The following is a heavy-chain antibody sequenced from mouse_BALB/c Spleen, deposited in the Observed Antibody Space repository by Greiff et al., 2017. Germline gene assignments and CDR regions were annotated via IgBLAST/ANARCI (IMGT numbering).Heavy chain of an antibody. CDR2: ISSGGST. V-gene: IGHV5-6-5*01. CDR3: ARGGLLYAMDY. J-gene: IGHJ4*01. D-gene: IGHD1-1*01. Sequence: EVQRVESGGGLVKPGGSLKLSCAASGFTFSSYAMSWVRQTPEKRLEWVASISSGGSTYYPDSVKGRFTISRDNARNILYLQMSSLRSEDTAMYYCARGGLLYAMDYWGQGTAVTVSS. CDR1: GFTFSSYA.